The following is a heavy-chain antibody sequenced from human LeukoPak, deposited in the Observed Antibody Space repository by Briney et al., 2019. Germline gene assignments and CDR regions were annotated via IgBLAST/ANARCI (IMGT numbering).Heavy chain of an antibody. D-gene: IGHD6-19*01. CDR1: GFNFNNYW. V-gene: IGHV3-7*03. J-gene: IGHJ4*02. CDR3: AKEDSSGWYRWYFDY. CDR2: IKDDGSEE. Sequence: GGSLRLSCAASGFNFNNYWMSWLRQAPGKGLEWVANIKDDGSEEYYVDSVKGRFTIVRDNAYNSLYLQMNSLRAEDTAVYYCAKEDSSGWYRWYFDYWGQGTLVTVSS.